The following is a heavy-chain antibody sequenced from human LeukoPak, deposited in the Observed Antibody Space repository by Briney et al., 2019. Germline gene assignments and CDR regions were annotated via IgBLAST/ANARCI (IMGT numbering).Heavy chain of an antibody. D-gene: IGHD6-13*01. CDR1: GFTFSSYG. V-gene: IGHV3-30*18. Sequence: GGSLRLSCAASGFTFSSYGMHWVRQAPGKGLEWVAVISYDGSNKYYADSVKGRFTISRDNSKNTLYLQMNSLRAEDTAVYYCAKDRYSRRRMVCMDVWGQGTTVTVSS. CDR2: ISYDGSNK. J-gene: IGHJ6*02. CDR3: AKDRYSRRRMVCMDV.